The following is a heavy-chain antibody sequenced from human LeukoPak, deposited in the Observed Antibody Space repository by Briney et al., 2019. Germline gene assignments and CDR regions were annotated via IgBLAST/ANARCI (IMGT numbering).Heavy chain of an antibody. CDR1: GYTFTSYY. Sequence: ASVKVSCKASGYTFTSYYMHWVRQAPGQGLEWMGWISAYNGNTNYAQKLQGRVTMTTDTSTSTAYMELRSLRSDDTAVYYCARVEGGYYYDSSGYYFDYWGQGTLVTVSS. CDR2: ISAYNGNT. V-gene: IGHV1-18*04. CDR3: ARVEGGYYYDSSGYYFDY. J-gene: IGHJ4*02. D-gene: IGHD3-22*01.